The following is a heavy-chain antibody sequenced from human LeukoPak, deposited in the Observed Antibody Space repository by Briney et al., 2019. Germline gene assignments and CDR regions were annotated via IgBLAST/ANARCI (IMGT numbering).Heavy chain of an antibody. V-gene: IGHV4-59*01. Sequence: KASETLSPTCTVSGGSISTDYWSWIRQPPGKGLDWIGYVSFGGGTNYNPSLKSRVITSADTSKNQFSLNLTSVTAADTAVYYCVRASVESGGAFDIWGQGTMVTVSS. CDR3: VRASVESGGAFDI. CDR2: VSFGGGT. J-gene: IGHJ3*02. CDR1: GGSISTDY. D-gene: IGHD2-15*01.